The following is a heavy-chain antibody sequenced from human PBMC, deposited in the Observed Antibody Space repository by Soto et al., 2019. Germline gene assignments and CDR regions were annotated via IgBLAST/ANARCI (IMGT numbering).Heavy chain of an antibody. CDR2: ISSSSSYT. CDR3: ARDQGYCSGGSRPWGMDV. D-gene: IGHD2-15*01. CDR1: GFTFSDYY. Sequence: GGSLRLSCAASGFTFSDYYMSWIRQAPGKGLEWVSYISSSSSYTNYADSVKGRFTISRDNAKNSLYLQMNSLRAEDTAVYYCARDQGYCSGGSRPWGMDVWGQGTTVTVSS. J-gene: IGHJ6*02. V-gene: IGHV3-11*06.